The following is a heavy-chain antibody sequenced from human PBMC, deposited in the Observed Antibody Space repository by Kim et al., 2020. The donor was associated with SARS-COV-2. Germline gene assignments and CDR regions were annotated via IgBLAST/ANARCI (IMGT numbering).Heavy chain of an antibody. CDR1: GFTFSSYA. Sequence: GESLKISCAASGFTFSSYAMSWVRQAPGKGLEWVSAISGSGGSTYYADSVKGRFTISRDNSKNTLYLQMNSLRAEDTAVYYCAKEGTMVRGVTTDFDYWGQGTLVTVSS. V-gene: IGHV3-23*01. CDR3: AKEGTMVRGVTTDFDY. D-gene: IGHD3-10*01. CDR2: ISGSGGST. J-gene: IGHJ4*02.